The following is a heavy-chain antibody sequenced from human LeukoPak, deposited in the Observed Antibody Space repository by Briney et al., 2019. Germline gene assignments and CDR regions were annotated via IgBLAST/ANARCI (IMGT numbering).Heavy chain of an antibody. CDR3: AKDQGYSGYDPLDY. CDR2: ISGSGGRT. D-gene: IGHD5-12*01. V-gene: IGHV3-23*01. J-gene: IGHJ4*02. CDR1: GFTFSSYA. Sequence: GGSLRRSCAASGFTFSSYAMSWVRQAPGKGLEWVSAISGSGGRTYYADSVKGRFTISRDNSKNTLYLQMNSLRAEDTAVYYCAKDQGYSGYDPLDYWGQGTLVTVSS.